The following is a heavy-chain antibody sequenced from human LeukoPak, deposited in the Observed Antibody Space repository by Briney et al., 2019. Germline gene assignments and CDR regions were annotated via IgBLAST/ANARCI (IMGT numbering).Heavy chain of an antibody. Sequence: HPGGSLRLSCAASGFTFSSYAMSWVRQAPGKGLEWVSAISGSGGSTYYADSVKGRFTISRDNSKNTLYLQMNSLRAEDTAVYYCAISPGKGPGGIAAAGIIDPWGQGTLVTVSS. CDR3: AISPGKGPGGIAAAGIIDP. J-gene: IGHJ5*02. CDR1: GFTFSSYA. D-gene: IGHD6-13*01. CDR2: ISGSGGST. V-gene: IGHV3-23*01.